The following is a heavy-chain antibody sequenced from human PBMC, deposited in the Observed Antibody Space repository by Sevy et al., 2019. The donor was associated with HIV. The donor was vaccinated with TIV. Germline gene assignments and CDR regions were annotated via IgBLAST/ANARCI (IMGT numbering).Heavy chain of an antibody. D-gene: IGHD6-13*01. V-gene: IGHV3-21*01. CDR1: GFTFSSYS. CDR3: ARARIAASTDYYYMDV. CDR2: ISSSSSYI. J-gene: IGHJ6*03. Sequence: GSLRLSCAASGFTFSSYSMNWVRQAPGKGLEWVSSISSSSSYIYYADSVKGRFTISRDNAKNSLYLQMNSLRAEDTAVYYCARARIAASTDYYYMDVWGKGTTVTVSS.